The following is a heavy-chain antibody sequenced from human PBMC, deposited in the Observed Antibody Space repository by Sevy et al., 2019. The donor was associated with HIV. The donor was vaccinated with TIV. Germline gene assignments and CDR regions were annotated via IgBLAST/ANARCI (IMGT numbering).Heavy chain of an antibody. Sequence: ASVKVSCKASGFTFTRYDINWVRQATGQGLEWMGLMNPNTGHTGYAQKFQGRVTMTRDTSINTAYMELSSLRSEDTAVYYCASVSPCGGDCYYFDYWGQGTLVTVSS. V-gene: IGHV1-8*01. CDR3: ASVSPCGGDCYYFDY. CDR1: GFTFTRYD. D-gene: IGHD2-21*02. J-gene: IGHJ4*02. CDR2: MNPNTGHT.